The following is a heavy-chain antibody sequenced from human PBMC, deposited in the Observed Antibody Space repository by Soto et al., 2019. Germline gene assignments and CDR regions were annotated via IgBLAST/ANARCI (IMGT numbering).Heavy chain of an antibody. CDR1: GGSISSSSYY. J-gene: IGHJ4*02. Sequence: SETLSLTCTVSGGSISSSSYYWGWIRQPPGKGLEWIGSIYYSGSTYYNPSLKSRVTISVDTSKNQFSLKLSSVTAADTAVYYCARLGDDYGDYRYGVDQLNFDYWGQGTLVTVSS. D-gene: IGHD4-17*01. V-gene: IGHV4-39*01. CDR3: ARLGDDYGDYRYGVDQLNFDY. CDR2: IYYSGST.